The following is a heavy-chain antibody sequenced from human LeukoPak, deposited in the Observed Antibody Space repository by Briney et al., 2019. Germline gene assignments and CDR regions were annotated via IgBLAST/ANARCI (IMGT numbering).Heavy chain of an antibody. CDR2: IYYSGST. D-gene: IGHD3-9*01. J-gene: IGHJ5*02. V-gene: IGHV4-59*08. CDR1: GGSIRSYY. Sequence: SETLSLTCTVSGGSIRSYYWSWIRQPPGKGLEGIGYIYYSGSTNYNASLKSRVTILVDTYKKQFSLKLSSVTGADTAVYYCARHGGRNYDILTGYYPNNWFDPWGQGTLVTVSS. CDR3: ARHGGRNYDILTGYYPNNWFDP.